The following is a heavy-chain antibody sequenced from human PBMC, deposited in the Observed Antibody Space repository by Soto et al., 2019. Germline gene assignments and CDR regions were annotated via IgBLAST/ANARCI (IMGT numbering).Heavy chain of an antibody. CDR2: ITGSGGST. Sequence: GGSLRLSCAASGFTFSSYAMTWVRQAPEKGLEWVSSITGSGGSTYYADSVKGRFTISRDNSKDTLYLQMNSLGAEDTAVYYCASGGVAASGIYYYGLDVWGQGTTVTVSS. J-gene: IGHJ6*02. V-gene: IGHV3-23*01. D-gene: IGHD3-10*01. CDR1: GFTFSSYA. CDR3: ASGGVAASGIYYYGLDV.